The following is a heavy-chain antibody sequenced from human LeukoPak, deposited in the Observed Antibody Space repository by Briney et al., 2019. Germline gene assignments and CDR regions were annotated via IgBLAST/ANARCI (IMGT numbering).Heavy chain of an antibody. D-gene: IGHD3-22*01. CDR2: IYYSGST. J-gene: IGHJ4*02. Sequence: PSETLSLTCTVSGGSISSGGYCWGWIRQHGEKGREWIGYIYYSGSTSNHPSVKSRVVISLDASDNQVSLKLRSATAADTAVYFCARTYHYDSIGYYFDYWGQGTVVTVSS. CDR3: ARTYHYDSIGYYFDY. V-gene: IGHV4-31*03. CDR1: GGSISSGGYC.